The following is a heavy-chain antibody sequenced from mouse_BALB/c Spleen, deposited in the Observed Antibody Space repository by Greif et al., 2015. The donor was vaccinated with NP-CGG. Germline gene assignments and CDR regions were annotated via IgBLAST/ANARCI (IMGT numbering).Heavy chain of an antibody. D-gene: IGHD2-1*01. CDR1: GYTFTNYW. CDR3: ARGGGNYAYYFDY. J-gene: IGHJ2*01. V-gene: IGHV1-63*02. CDR2: IYPGGGYT. Sequence: VQRVESGAELVRPGTSVKISCKASGYTFTNYWLGWVKQRPGHGLEWIGDIYPGGGYTNYNEKFKGKATLTADTSSSTAYMQLSSLTSEDSGVYFCARGGGNYAYYFDYWGQGATLTVSS.